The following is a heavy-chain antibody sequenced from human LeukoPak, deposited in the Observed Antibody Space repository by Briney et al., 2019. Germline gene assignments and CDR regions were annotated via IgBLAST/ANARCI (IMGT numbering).Heavy chain of an antibody. D-gene: IGHD3-9*01. CDR3: ARGPPIIYNILTGYYNFDS. CDR1: GGSFSGYY. J-gene: IGHJ4*02. CDR2: INHSGRT. V-gene: IGHV4-34*01. Sequence: ASETLSLTCAVFGGSFSGYYWSWIRQPPEKGLEWIGEINHSGRTKYSPSLKSRVTISVETSQNQFSLRLNSVTAADTAVYYCARGPPIIYNILTGYYNFDSWGQGTLVTVSS.